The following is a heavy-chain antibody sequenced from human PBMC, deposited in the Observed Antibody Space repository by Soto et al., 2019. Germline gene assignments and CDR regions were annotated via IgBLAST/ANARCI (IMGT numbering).Heavy chain of an antibody. Sequence: TSETLSLTCTVSGGSISSGGYYWSWIRQHPGKGLEWIGYIYYSGSTYYNPSLKSRVTISVDTSKNQFSLKLSSVTAADTAVYYCAREFDYVWGSYSFDWGQGTLVTVSS. J-gene: IGHJ4*02. CDR1: GGSISSGGYY. CDR2: IYYSGST. CDR3: AREFDYVWGSYSFD. V-gene: IGHV4-31*03. D-gene: IGHD3-16*01.